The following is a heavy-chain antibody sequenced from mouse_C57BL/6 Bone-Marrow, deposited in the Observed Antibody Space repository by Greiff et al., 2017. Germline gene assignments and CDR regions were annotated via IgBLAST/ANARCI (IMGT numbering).Heavy chain of an antibody. Sequence: EVQGVESGGGLVKPGGSLKLSCAASGFTFSSYAMSWVRQTPEKRLEWVATISDGGSYTYYPDNVKGRFTISRDNAKNNLYLQMSHLKSEDTAMYYCAREGITTVPWYVDVWGTGTTVTVSS. J-gene: IGHJ1*03. CDR3: AREGITTVPWYVDV. V-gene: IGHV5-4*01. CDR1: GFTFSSYA. D-gene: IGHD1-1*01. CDR2: ISDGGSYT.